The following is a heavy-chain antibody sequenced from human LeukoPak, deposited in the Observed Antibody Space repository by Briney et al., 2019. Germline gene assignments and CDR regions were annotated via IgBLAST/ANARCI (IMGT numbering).Heavy chain of an antibody. CDR1: GFTFGDYA. J-gene: IGHJ4*02. Sequence: GGSLRLSCTASGFTFGDYAMSWVRQAPGKGLEWVGFIRSKAYGGTTEYAASVKGRFTISRDDSKSIAYLQMNSLKTEDTAVYYCTTLGSGWGQGTLVTVSS. V-gene: IGHV3-49*04. CDR3: TTLGSG. CDR2: IRSKAYGGTT. D-gene: IGHD3-16*01.